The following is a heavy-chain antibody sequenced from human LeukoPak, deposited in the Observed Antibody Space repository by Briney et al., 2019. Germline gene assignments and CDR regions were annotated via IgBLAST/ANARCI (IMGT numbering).Heavy chain of an antibody. CDR2: INTNTGNP. D-gene: IGHD3-3*01. CDR1: GYIFTNNA. J-gene: IGHJ4*02. CDR3: ARESWDFGVEYDY. Sequence: GASVKVSCKASGYIFTNNAMNWVRQAPGQGLEWMGWINTNTGNPTYAQGFTGRFVFSLDTSVSTAYLQISSLKAEDTAVYYCARESWDFGVEYDYWGQGTLVTVSS. V-gene: IGHV7-4-1*02.